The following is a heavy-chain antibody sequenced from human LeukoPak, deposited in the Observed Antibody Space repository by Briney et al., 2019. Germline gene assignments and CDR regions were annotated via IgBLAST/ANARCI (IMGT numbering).Heavy chain of an antibody. CDR1: RFTFSNYW. V-gene: IGHV3-7*01. CDR3: ARFDGYSSSWSFDC. CDR2: IKQDGSEK. J-gene: IGHJ4*02. D-gene: IGHD6-13*01. Sequence: PGGSLRLSCVVSRFTFSNYWMSWVCQAPGKGLEWVANIKQDGSEKYYVDSVKGRFTISRDNAKNSLYLQMNSLRAEDTAVYYCARFDGYSSSWSFDCWGQGTLVTVSS.